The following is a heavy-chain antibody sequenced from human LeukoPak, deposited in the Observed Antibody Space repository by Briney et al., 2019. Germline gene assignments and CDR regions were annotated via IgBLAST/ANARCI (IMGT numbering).Heavy chain of an antibody. CDR1: GLTFSDYG. CDR3: ARDKDYYDSSGYHYYYGMDV. Sequence: GRSLRLSCAASGLTFSDYGMHWVRQAPGKGLEWVALIWYDGSYKYYADSVKGRFTISRDNSKNTLYLQMNSPRAEDTAVYYCARDKDYYDSSGYHYYYGMDVWGQGTTVTVSS. CDR2: IWYDGSYK. D-gene: IGHD3-22*01. V-gene: IGHV3-33*01. J-gene: IGHJ6*02.